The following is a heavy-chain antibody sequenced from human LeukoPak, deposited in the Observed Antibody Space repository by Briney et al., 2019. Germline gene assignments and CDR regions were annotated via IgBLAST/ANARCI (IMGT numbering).Heavy chain of an antibody. Sequence: GGSLRLSCAASGFTFSSYAMSWVRQAPGKGLEWVSAISGSGGSTYYADSVKGRFTISRDNSKNTLYLQMNSLRAEDTAVYYCAKDVSGSGCENLFDYWGQGTLVTVSS. CDR2: ISGSGGST. J-gene: IGHJ4*02. CDR3: AKDVSGSGCENLFDY. D-gene: IGHD3-10*01. V-gene: IGHV3-23*01. CDR1: GFTFSSYA.